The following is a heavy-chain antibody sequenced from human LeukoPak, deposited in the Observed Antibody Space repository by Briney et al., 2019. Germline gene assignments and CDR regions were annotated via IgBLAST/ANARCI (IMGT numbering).Heavy chain of an antibody. Sequence: PSETLSLTCIVSADSISSGGYYWSWIRQPPGKGLEWIGYIYYSGSTNYNPSLKSRVTISVDTSKNQFSLKLSSVTAADTAVYYCARQQALRDSPRFLQGVGAFDIWGQGTMVTVSS. V-gene: IGHV4-61*08. CDR2: IYYSGST. CDR1: ADSISSGGYY. D-gene: IGHD3-3*01. CDR3: ARQQALRDSPRFLQGVGAFDI. J-gene: IGHJ3*02.